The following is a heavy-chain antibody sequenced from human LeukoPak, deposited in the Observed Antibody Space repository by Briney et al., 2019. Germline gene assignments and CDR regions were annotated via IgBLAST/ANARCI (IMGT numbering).Heavy chain of an antibody. CDR2: INPSDGAT. CDR3: VRERRGGLSGNLGGLFASYYTYYYMDV. V-gene: IGHV1-46*01. D-gene: IGHD1-26*01. J-gene: IGHJ6*03. CDR1: GYTFTMYY. Sequence: ASVKVSCRASGYTFTMYYIHWVRQAPGQGLEWMGMINPSDGATTYAQRFQGRVTMTRDMSTTTVYMDLRRLRFEDTALYFCVRERRGGLSGNLGGLFASYYTYYYMDVWGRGTTVTVSS.